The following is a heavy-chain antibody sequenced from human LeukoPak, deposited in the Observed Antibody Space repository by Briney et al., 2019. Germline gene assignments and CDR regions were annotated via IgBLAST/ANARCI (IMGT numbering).Heavy chain of an antibody. V-gene: IGHV1-46*01. CDR2: INPSGGST. Sequence: GASVKVSCKASGYTFTSYYMHWVRQAPGQGLEWMGIINPSGGSTSYAQKFQGRVTMTRDTSTSTVYMELSSLRSEDTAVYYCARARYNWNVEVWNDYWGQGTLVTVSS. D-gene: IGHD1-1*01. CDR1: GYTFTSYY. CDR3: ARARYNWNVEVWNDY. J-gene: IGHJ4*02.